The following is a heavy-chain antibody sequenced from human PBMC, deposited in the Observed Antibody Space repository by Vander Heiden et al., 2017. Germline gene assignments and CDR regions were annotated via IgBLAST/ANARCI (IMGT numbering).Heavy chain of an antibody. D-gene: IGHD2-21*02. CDR2: MFQSGST. Sequence: QVHLQESGPGLVKPSETLSLTCVVSGYSISSGYYWGWIRQPPGKGLEWIGSMFQSGSTFYNPSLKSRVTISLDTSNNQFSLNLSSATAADTAMYYCARVYCSGDCSVFAPSFDRWGQGTVVTVSS. V-gene: IGHV4-38-2*01. J-gene: IGHJ5*02. CDR3: ARVYCSGDCSVFAPSFDR. CDR1: GYSISSGYY.